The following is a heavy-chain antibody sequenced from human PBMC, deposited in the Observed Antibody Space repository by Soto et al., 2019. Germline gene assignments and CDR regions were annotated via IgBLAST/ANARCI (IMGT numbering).Heavy chain of an antibody. V-gene: IGHV3-23*01. CDR1: GFTFSDYG. CDR2: ISGSGGHI. J-gene: IGHJ4*02. CDR3: AKDSRGRGRMTILVPVTSPIDY. D-gene: IGHD3-3*01. Sequence: EVQLLESGGGLVQPGGSLRLSCAASGFTFSDYGMSWVRQAPGKGLEWVSGISGSGGHIYYADSVKGRFTISRDNSKNTLYLQINSLRAEDTALYYCAKDSRGRGRMTILVPVTSPIDYWGQGTQVTVSS.